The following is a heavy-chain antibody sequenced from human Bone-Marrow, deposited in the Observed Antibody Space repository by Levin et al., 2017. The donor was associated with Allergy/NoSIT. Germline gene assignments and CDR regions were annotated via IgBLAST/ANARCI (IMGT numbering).Heavy chain of an antibody. CDR2: ITAGGINT. D-gene: IGHD2-15*01. CDR1: GFTFSNYA. CDR3: ARDSSEYGDVSGCSDA. Sequence: GGSLRLSCAASGFTFSNYAMNWVRQAPGKGLNWVSGITAGGINTYYGDFLEGRFTISRDNSKNTLFLQIISLRAEDTAIYYCARDSSEYGDVSGCSDAWGQGTVVSVSS. J-gene: IGHJ5*02. V-gene: IGHV3-23*01.